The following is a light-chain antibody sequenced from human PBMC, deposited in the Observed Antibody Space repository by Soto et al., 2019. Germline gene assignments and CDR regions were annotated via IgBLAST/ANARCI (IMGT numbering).Light chain of an antibody. CDR2: EVS. Sequence: LTQPASVSGSPGQSITISCTGTSGDVDAFDYVSWYQQHPGKAPKLMIFEVSDRPSGVSDRFSGSKSGSTASLTISGLQAEDEADYFCTSFTSSSTQVFGTGTKVTVL. CDR3: TSFTSSSTQV. J-gene: IGLJ1*01. V-gene: IGLV2-14*01. CDR1: SGDVDAFDY.